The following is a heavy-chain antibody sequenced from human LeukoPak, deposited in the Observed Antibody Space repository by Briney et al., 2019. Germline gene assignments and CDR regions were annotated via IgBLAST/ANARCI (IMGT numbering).Heavy chain of an antibody. CDR2: ISSSSSYI. J-gene: IGHJ3*02. Sequence: NPGGSLRLSCAASGFTFSSYSMNWVRQAPGKGLKWVSSISSSSSYIYYADSVKGRFTISRDNAKNSLYLQMNSLRAEDTAVYYCARAMDTAMVTDAFDIWGQGTMVTVSS. V-gene: IGHV3-21*01. CDR3: ARAMDTAMVTDAFDI. D-gene: IGHD5-18*01. CDR1: GFTFSSYS.